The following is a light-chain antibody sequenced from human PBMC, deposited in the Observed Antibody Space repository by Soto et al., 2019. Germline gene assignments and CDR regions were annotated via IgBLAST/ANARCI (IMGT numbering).Light chain of an antibody. CDR3: QTWGTGIPWV. J-gene: IGLJ3*02. CDR1: SGHSSYA. V-gene: IGLV4-69*01. CDR2: LNSDGSH. Sequence: QPVLTQSPSASASLGASVKLTCTLSSGHSSYAIAWHQQQPEKGPRYLMKLNSDGSHSKGDGIPDRFSGSSSGAERYLTISSLQSEDEAVYYCQTWGTGIPWVFGGGTKVTVL.